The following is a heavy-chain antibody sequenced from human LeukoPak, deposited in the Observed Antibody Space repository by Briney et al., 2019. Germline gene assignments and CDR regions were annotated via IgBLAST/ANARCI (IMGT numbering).Heavy chain of an antibody. Sequence: GGSLRLSCAASGFTFSNYGMNWVRQAPGKGLEWVSSISSSSSYIYYADSVKGRFTISRDNAKNSLYLQMNSLRAEDTAVYYCARDWDTEYNWFDPWGQGTLVTVSS. CDR2: ISSSSSYI. V-gene: IGHV3-21*01. CDR3: ARDWDTEYNWFDP. D-gene: IGHD5-18*01. J-gene: IGHJ5*02. CDR1: GFTFSNYG.